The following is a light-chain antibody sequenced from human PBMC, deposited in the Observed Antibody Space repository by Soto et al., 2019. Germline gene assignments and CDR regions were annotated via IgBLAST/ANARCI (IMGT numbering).Light chain of an antibody. CDR2: AAS. CDR1: QSISSY. Sequence: DIQMTQSPSSLSASVGDRVTITCRASQSISSYLNWYQQKPGKAPKLLIYAASSLQSGVPSRFSGSGSGTDFTLTISSLQPEDFATYYCQQSHSTPPTFGQGTNLDIK. J-gene: IGKJ2*01. V-gene: IGKV1-39*01. CDR3: QQSHSTPPT.